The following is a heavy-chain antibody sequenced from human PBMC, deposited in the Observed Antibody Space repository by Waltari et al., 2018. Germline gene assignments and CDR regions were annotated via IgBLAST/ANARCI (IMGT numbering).Heavy chain of an antibody. CDR1: GYTFTGYY. J-gene: IGHJ4*02. CDR2: INPNSGGT. CDR3: ASENVDTAMDTDPNFDY. V-gene: IGHV1-2*02. Sequence: QVQLVQSGAEVKKPGASVKVSCKASGYTFTGYYMHWVRPAPGHGLEWMGWINPNSGGTNYAQKFQGRVTMTRDTSISTAYMELSRLRSDDTAVYYCASENVDTAMDTDPNFDYWGQGTLVTVSS. D-gene: IGHD5-18*01.